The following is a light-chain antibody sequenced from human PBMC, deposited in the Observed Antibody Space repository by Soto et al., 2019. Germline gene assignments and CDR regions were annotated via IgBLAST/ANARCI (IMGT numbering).Light chain of an antibody. J-gene: IGKJ1*01. CDR3: QHFNSYPQA. CDR2: KAS. CDR1: QAISSW. Sequence: DIQMTQSPSTLSGSVGDRVTITCRASQAISSWLAWYQQKPGKAPKLLIYKASTLQSGVPSRFSGSGSGTEFTLTISSLQPDDFATYYCQHFNSYPQAFGQGTKV. V-gene: IGKV1-5*03.